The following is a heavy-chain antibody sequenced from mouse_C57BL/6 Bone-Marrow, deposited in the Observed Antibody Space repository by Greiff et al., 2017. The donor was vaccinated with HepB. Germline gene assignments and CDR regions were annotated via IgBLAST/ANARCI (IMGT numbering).Heavy chain of an antibody. CDR1: GFTFSDYY. V-gene: IGHV5-12*01. J-gene: IGHJ1*03. CDR2: ISNGGGST. Sequence: DVKLVESGGGLVQPGGSLKLSCAASGFTFSDYYMYWVRQTPEKRVEWFAYISNGGGSTYYPDTVKVRFTISSDNAKNTLYLQMSRLKSEDTAMYYCARYYDYDGWYFDVWGTGTTVTVSS. CDR3: ARYYDYDGWYFDV. D-gene: IGHD2-4*01.